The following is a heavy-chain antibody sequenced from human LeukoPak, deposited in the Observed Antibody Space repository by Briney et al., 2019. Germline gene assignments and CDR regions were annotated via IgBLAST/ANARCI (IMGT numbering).Heavy chain of an antibody. CDR3: ARDFLTGYLQY. D-gene: IGHD3-9*01. J-gene: IGHJ4*02. V-gene: IGHV3-23*01. Sequence: PGGSLRLSCAASGFTFSSYASSWARQAPGKGLEWVSTISGSISGGSTSYAESVKGRFTISRDNSKNTLYLQMNSLRADDTAVHYCARDFLTGYLQYWGQGALVIVSS. CDR1: GFTFSSYA. CDR2: ISGSISGGST.